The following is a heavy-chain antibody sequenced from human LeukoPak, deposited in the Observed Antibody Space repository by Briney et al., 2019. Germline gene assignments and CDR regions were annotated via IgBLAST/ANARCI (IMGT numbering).Heavy chain of an antibody. CDR3: AKGLETESRLDS. Sequence: PGESLRLSCAASRFTFNIYTMYWVRQAPGKGLEWVSGIRHSDGSTYYADAVKGRFTISSDKSKNTLFLQMNSLRAEDTALYYCAKGLETESRLDSWGQGTLVTVSS. CDR2: IRHSDGST. CDR1: RFTFNIYT. J-gene: IGHJ4*02. V-gene: IGHV3-23*01. D-gene: IGHD1-1*01.